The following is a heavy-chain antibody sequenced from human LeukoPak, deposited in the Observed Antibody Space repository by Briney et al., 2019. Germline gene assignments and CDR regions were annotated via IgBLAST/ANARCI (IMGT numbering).Heavy chain of an antibody. CDR2: IKQDGSQE. J-gene: IGHJ4*02. CDR3: ARGVPYDSWSGPHYSDY. CDR1: RFTLSTYR. D-gene: IGHD3-3*01. Sequence: GGSLRLSCAASRFTLSTYRMSWVRQAPGKGLEWVALIKQDGSQEYYVDSVKGRFTISRDSAKNSLYLQMNSLRAEDTAVYYCARGVPYDSWSGPHYSDYWGQGTLVTVSS. V-gene: IGHV3-7*01.